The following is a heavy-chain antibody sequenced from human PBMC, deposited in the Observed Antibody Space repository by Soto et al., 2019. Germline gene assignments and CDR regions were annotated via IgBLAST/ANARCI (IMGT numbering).Heavy chain of an antibody. CDR2: ISSSSSYI. J-gene: IGHJ1*01. V-gene: IGHV3-21*01. Sequence: GGSLRLSCAASGFTFSSYSMNCVRQAPGKGLEWVSSISSSSSYIYYADSVKGRFTISRDNAKNSLYLQMNSLRAEDTAVYYCAREPAPGATGYWGQGTLVTVSS. CDR1: GFTFSSYS. D-gene: IGHD1-26*01. CDR3: AREPAPGATGY.